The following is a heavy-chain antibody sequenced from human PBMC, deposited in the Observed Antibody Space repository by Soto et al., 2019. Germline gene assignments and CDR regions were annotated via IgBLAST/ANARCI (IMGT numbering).Heavy chain of an antibody. V-gene: IGHV4-39*01. Sequence: PSETLSLTCTVSGGSISSSSYYWGWIRQPPGKGLEWIGSIYYSGSTYYNPSLKSRGTISVDTSKNQFSLKLSSVTAADTAVYYCARHQPNYDILTGYYGSWYFDLWGRGTLVTVSS. CDR3: ARHQPNYDILTGYYGSWYFDL. D-gene: IGHD3-9*01. CDR1: GGSISSSSYY. CDR2: IYYSGST. J-gene: IGHJ2*01.